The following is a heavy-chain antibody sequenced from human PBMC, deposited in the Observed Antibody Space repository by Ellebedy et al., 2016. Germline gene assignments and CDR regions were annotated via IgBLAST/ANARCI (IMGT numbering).Heavy chain of an antibody. CDR2: ITGSGGGT. V-gene: IGHV3-23*01. J-gene: IGHJ4*02. CDR3: AKDLDYGGNSYFDY. CDR1: GLTFGSYA. D-gene: IGHD4-23*01. Sequence: GGSLRLSCAASGLTFGSYAMSWVRQAPGKGLEWVSAITGSGGGTFYADSVRGRFRVSRDNSKNTLHLEMSSLRADDTAIYYCAKDLDYGGNSYFDYWGQGTLVTVSS.